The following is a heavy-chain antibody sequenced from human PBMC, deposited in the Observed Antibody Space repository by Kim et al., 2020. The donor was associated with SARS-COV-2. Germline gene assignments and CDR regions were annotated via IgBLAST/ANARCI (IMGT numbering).Heavy chain of an antibody. CDR2: IYYSGST. CDR1: GGSISSYY. D-gene: IGHD2-15*01. Sequence: SETLSLTCTVSGGSISSYYWSWIRQPPGKGLEWIGYIYYSGSTNYNPSLKSRVTISVDTSKNQFSLKLSSVTAADTAVYYCARGGYCSGGSCRADPYYYYYYGMDVWGQGTTVTVSS. CDR3: ARGGYCSGGSCRADPYYYYYYGMDV. J-gene: IGHJ6*02. V-gene: IGHV4-59*13.